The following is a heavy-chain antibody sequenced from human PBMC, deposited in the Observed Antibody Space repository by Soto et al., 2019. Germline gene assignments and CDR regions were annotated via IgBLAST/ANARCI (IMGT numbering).Heavy chain of an antibody. V-gene: IGHV1-8*01. D-gene: IGHD5-12*01. J-gene: IGHJ4*02. CDR1: GYTFTSYD. CDR3: ARVVSERWLQFTYYFDY. Sequence: ASVKVSCKASGYTFTSYDINWVRQATGQGLEWMGWMNPNSGNTGYAQKFQGRVTMTRNTSISTAYMELSSLRSEDTAVYYCARVVSERWLQFTYYFDYWGQGTLVTVSS. CDR2: MNPNSGNT.